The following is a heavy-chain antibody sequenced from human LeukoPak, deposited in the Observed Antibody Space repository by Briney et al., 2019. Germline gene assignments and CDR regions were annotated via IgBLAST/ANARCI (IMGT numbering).Heavy chain of an antibody. CDR3: AKDGSRIAVAGSYYDY. D-gene: IGHD6-19*01. CDR2: ISGSGDRT. Sequence: PGGSLRLSCAASGFTFSSYAMTWVRQAPGKGLEWVSAISGSGDRTYYADSVKGRFTISRDNSKDTLHLQMNSLRAEDTAVYYCAKDGSRIAVAGSYYDYWGQGTLVTVS. CDR1: GFTFSSYA. V-gene: IGHV3-23*01. J-gene: IGHJ4*02.